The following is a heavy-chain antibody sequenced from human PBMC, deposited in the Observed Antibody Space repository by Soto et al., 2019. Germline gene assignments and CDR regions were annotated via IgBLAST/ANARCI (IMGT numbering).Heavy chain of an antibody. J-gene: IGHJ4*02. CDR1: GFTFRNYA. D-gene: IGHD6-19*01. CDR2: ISGSGGST. Sequence: GGSLRLSCAASGFTFRNYAMNWVRQAPGKGLEWVSSISGSGGSTYYADSVKGRFTISRDNSKNTLSLQMNSLRAEVTVVYYCAKDSSRSGWPPFDYWGQGTLVTVSS. V-gene: IGHV3-23*01. CDR3: AKDSSRSGWPPFDY.